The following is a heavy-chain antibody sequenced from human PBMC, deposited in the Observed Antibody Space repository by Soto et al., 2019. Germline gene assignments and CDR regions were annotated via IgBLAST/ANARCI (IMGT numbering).Heavy chain of an antibody. J-gene: IGHJ4*02. CDR3: ARGHDY. CDR1: GFTFTDFN. CDR2: ISSGGSYI. Sequence: VGSLRLSCAASGFTFTDFNVIWVRQAPGKGLEGVSFISSGGSYIYYADSVKGRFTISRDNSKNSLYLQMNSLRAEDTAVYYCARGHDYWGQGTVVTVSS. V-gene: IGHV3-21*01.